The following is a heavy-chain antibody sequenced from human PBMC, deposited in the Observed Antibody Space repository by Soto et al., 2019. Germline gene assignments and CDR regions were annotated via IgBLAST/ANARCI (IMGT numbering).Heavy chain of an antibody. Sequence: PGGSLRLSCAASGFTFSSYEMNWVRHAPGKGLEWVSYISSSGSTIYYADSVKGRFTISRDNAKNSLYLQMNSLRAEDTAVYYCARDPGGADYYYGMDVWGQGTTVTVSS. V-gene: IGHV3-48*03. CDR1: GFTFSSYE. CDR2: ISSSGSTI. D-gene: IGHD3-16*01. CDR3: ARDPGGADYYYGMDV. J-gene: IGHJ6*02.